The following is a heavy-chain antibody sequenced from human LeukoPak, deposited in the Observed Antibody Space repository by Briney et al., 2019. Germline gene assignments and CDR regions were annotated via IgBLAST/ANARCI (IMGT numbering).Heavy chain of an antibody. CDR3: EREVGATDY. Sequence: ASVKVSCKASGYTFTSYFIHWVRQAPGQGLEWMGLINPSDGGTLYAQDFQGRVTMTRDLSTSTVYMELSSLRSEDTAAFYCEREVGATDYWGQGTQVTVST. V-gene: IGHV1-46*01. CDR2: INPSDGGT. CDR1: GYTFTSYF. D-gene: IGHD1-26*01. J-gene: IGHJ4*02.